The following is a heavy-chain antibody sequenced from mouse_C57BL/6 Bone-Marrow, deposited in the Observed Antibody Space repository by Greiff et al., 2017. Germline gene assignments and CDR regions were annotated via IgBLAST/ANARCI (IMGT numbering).Heavy chain of an antibody. J-gene: IGHJ2*01. CDR3: TRDGYYGSRLDY. CDR1: GFTFSSYA. D-gene: IGHD1-1*01. Sequence: EVMLVESGEGLVKPGGSLKLSCAASGFTFSSYAMSWVRQTPEKRLEWVAYISSGGDYIYYADTVKGRFTISRDNARNTLYLQMSSLKSEDTAMYYCTRDGYYGSRLDYWGQGTTLTVSS. CDR2: ISSGGDYI. V-gene: IGHV5-9-1*02.